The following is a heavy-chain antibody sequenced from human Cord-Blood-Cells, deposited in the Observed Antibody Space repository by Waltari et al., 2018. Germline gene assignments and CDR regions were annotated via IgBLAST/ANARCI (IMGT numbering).Heavy chain of an antibody. D-gene: IGHD3-9*01. CDR2: ISSSSSTI. CDR1: GFTFSSYS. CDR3: ARVLTLSSAYYFDY. Sequence: EVQLVESGGGLVQPGGSLRLSCAASGFTFSSYSMNWVRQAPGKGLEWVSYISSSSSTIYDADSVKGRFTISRDNAKNSLYLQMNSLRDEDTAVYYCARVLTLSSAYYFDYWGQGTLVTVSA. J-gene: IGHJ4*02. V-gene: IGHV3-48*02.